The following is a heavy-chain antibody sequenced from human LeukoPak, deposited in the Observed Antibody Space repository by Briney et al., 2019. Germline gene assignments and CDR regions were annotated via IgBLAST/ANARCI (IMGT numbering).Heavy chain of an antibody. D-gene: IGHD2-15*01. CDR2: ISGGGAST. V-gene: IGHV3-23*01. J-gene: IGHJ4*02. Sequence: GGSLRLSCAASGFTFSSYSMNWVRQAPGKGLEWVSSISGGGASTYYADSVKGRFIVSRDNSKNTLYLQMNSLRSGDTAVYYCASDSAWNLHGGYLDHWGQGTLVSVSS. CDR1: GFTFSSYS. CDR3: ASDSAWNLHGGYLDH.